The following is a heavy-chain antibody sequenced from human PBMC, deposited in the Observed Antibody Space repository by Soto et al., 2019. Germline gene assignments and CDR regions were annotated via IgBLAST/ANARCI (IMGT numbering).Heavy chain of an antibody. CDR3: AGGVLY. Sequence: QVQLLESGPGLVKPSQTLSLTRTVSGGSISIGGYYWSWIRQHPGKGLEWIGYIYYSGVTYYSPSLKSRVTISIDTSKNQFSLKLSSVTAADTAVYYCAGGVLYWGQGTLVTVSS. V-gene: IGHV4-31*03. CDR1: GGSISIGGYY. CDR2: IYYSGVT. J-gene: IGHJ4*02.